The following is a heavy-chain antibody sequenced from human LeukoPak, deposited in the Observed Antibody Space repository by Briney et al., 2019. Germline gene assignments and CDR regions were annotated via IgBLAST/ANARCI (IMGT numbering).Heavy chain of an antibody. V-gene: IGHV4-39*01. Sequence: PSETLSLTCSVSGGSISSSSYYWGWIRQPPGKGLEWIGSIYYSGSTYYNPSLKSRVTISVDTSKNQFSLKLSSVTAADTAVYYCARLGSGYIIAPDCWGQGTLVTVSS. J-gene: IGHJ4*02. CDR3: ARLGSGYIIAPDC. CDR2: IYYSGST. CDR1: GGSISSSSYY. D-gene: IGHD3-22*01.